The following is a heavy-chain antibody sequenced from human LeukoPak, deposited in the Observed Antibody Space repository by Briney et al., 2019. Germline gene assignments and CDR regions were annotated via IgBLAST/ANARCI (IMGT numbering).Heavy chain of an antibody. J-gene: IGHJ4*02. Sequence: GGSLRVSCAASGYTFSTFAMIWVRQPPGKGLEWVSVIYSSGTTYYADSVKGRFTISRDNSKNTLYLQMNSLRAEDTAVYYCAKAYYYDSSGYRIYYFDYWGQGTLVTVSS. CDR3: AKAYYYDSSGYRIYYFDY. CDR2: IYSSGTT. CDR1: GYTFSTFA. D-gene: IGHD3-22*01. V-gene: IGHV3-23*05.